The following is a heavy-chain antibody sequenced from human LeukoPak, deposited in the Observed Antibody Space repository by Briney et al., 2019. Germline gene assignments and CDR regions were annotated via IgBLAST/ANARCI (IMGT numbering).Heavy chain of an antibody. J-gene: IGHJ6*02. CDR1: GFTFDDYA. V-gene: IGHV3-9*01. CDR3: AKDGFGELLYGMDV. CDR2: INRNVTMI. Sequence: GGSLRLSCAASGFTFDDYAMHWFRQALGKGRDGVPPINRNVTMIGYAVSVMGRFSISRDNAKNSLYLQMNSLRVEGTALYYCAKDGFGELLYGMDVWGQGTTVTVSS. D-gene: IGHD3-10*01.